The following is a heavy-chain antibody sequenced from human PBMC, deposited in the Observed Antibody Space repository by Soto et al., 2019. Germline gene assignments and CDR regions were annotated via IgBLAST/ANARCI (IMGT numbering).Heavy chain of an antibody. CDR2: IHYNGNT. CDR1: GGSISSGDYY. V-gene: IGHV4-61*08. CDR3: AREGNLGRWLQPLDF. J-gene: IGHJ4*02. D-gene: IGHD5-12*01. Sequence: SETLSLTCTVSGGSISSGDYYWSWIRQPPGKGLEWIGNIHYNGNTKYNPSLKSRVSMSVDTSKNQFSLRLISVTAADTSKYFCAREGNLGRWLQPLDFWGQWTLVTVS.